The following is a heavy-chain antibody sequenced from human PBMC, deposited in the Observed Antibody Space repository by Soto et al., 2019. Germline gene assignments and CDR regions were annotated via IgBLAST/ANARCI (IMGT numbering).Heavy chain of an antibody. CDR1: GFTFSGSA. J-gene: IGHJ5*02. V-gene: IGHV3-73*02. Sequence: EVQLVESGGGLVQPGGSLKLSCAASGFTFSGSAMHWVRQASGKGLEWVGGIRSKANSYATAYAASVKGRFTISRDDSKNTAYLQMNSLKTEDTAVYYCTTEITIFGVVIWFDPWGQGTLVTVSS. CDR3: TTEITIFGVVIWFDP. D-gene: IGHD3-3*01. CDR2: IRSKANSYAT.